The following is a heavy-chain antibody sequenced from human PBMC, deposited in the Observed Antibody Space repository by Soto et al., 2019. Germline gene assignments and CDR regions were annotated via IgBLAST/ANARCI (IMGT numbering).Heavy chain of an antibody. CDR3: ARSVAVPGAHIDY. CDR2: VYYTGST. D-gene: IGHD6-19*01. CDR1: GGSISGSY. V-gene: IGHV4-59*01. Sequence: ESLSLTGSVSGGSISGSYWSWIRQSPGKGLEWLGYVYYTGSTNYSPCLRSRVSISVDTSKNEFSLRLSSVTAADTAVYFCARSVAVPGAHIDYWGQGTQVTVSS. J-gene: IGHJ4*02.